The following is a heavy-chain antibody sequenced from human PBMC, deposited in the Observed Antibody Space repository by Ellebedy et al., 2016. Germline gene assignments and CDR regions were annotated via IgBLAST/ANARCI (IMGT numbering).Heavy chain of an antibody. CDR3: AREVDYYDSSGYYFDY. CDR1: GYSISSGYY. D-gene: IGHD3-22*01. Sequence: SETLSLXXPVSGYSISSGYYWGWIRQPPGKGLEWIGSIYYSGGTYHNPALKSRVTISVDTSKNQFSLRLSSVTAADTAVYYCAREVDYYDSSGYYFDYWGQGTLVTVSS. V-gene: IGHV4-38-2*02. J-gene: IGHJ4*02. CDR2: IYYSGGT.